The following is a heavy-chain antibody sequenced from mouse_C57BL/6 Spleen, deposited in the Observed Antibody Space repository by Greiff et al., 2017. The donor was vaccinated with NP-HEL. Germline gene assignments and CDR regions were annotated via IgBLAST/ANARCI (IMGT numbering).Heavy chain of an antibody. V-gene: IGHV1-4*01. Sequence: VQLVESGAELARPGASVKMSCKASGYTFTSYTMHWVKQRPGQGLEWIGYINPSRGYTKYNQKFKDKATLTADKSSSTAYMQLSSLTSEDSAVYYCARRATVVLYYFDYWGQGTTLTVSS. D-gene: IGHD1-1*01. CDR1: GYTFTSYT. CDR2: INPSRGYT. J-gene: IGHJ2*01. CDR3: ARRATVVLYYFDY.